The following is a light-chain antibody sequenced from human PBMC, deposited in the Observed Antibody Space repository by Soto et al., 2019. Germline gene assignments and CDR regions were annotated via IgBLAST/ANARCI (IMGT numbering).Light chain of an antibody. CDR2: EVN. J-gene: IGLJ3*02. V-gene: IGLV2-8*01. Sequence: QSALTQPPSASGSPGQSVTISCTGTSSDVGAYNYVSWYQQHPDKAPKLMIYEVNQRPSGVPDRFSGSKSGNTASLTVSGLQAEYEADYYCASYAGSNDFWVFGGGTKLTVL. CDR1: SSDVGAYNY. CDR3: ASYAGSNDFWV.